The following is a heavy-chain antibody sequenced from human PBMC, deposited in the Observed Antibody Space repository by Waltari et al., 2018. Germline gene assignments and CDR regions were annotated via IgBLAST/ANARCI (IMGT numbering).Heavy chain of an antibody. J-gene: IGHJ4*02. CDR1: GYSISSGYY. CDR2: IYHSGST. V-gene: IGHV4-38-2*01. D-gene: IGHD5-12*01. CDR3: ARGVEMATIFDY. Sequence: QVQLQESGPGLVKPSETLSLTCAVSGYSISSGYYWGWIRQPPGKGLEWIGSIYHSGSTYYNPSLKSRVTISVDPSKNQFSLKLSSVTAADTAVYYCARGVEMATIFDYWGQGTLVTVSS.